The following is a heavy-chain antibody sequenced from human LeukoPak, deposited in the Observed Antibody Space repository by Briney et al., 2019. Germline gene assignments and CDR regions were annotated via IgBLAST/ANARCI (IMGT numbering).Heavy chain of an antibody. CDR2: INYSGST. CDR1: GGSISSYY. J-gene: IGHJ3*02. V-gene: IGHV4-59*01. Sequence: PSETLSLTCTVSGGSISSYYWSWIRQSPGKGLEWIGYINYSGSTNYNPSLKSRVTISVDTSKNQFSLKLSSVTAADTAVYYCARGKGTKYYDFWSGPYAFDIWGQGTMVTVSS. D-gene: IGHD3-3*01. CDR3: ARGKGTKYYDFWSGPYAFDI.